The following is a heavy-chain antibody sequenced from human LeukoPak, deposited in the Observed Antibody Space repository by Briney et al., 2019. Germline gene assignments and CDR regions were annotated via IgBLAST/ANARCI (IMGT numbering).Heavy chain of an antibody. CDR3: ARESIQGYYDFWSGPSYYMDV. V-gene: IGHV3-30-3*01. D-gene: IGHD3-3*01. CDR1: GFTFSSYA. Sequence: GRSLRLSCAASGFTFSSYAMHWVRQAPGKRLEWVAVISYDGSNKYYADSVKGRFTISRDNSKNTLYLQMNSLRAEDTAVYYCARESIQGYYDFWSGPSYYMDVWGKGTTVTVSS. J-gene: IGHJ6*03. CDR2: ISYDGSNK.